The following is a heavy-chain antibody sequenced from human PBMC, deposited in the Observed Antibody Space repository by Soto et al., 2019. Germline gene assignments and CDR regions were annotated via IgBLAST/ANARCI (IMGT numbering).Heavy chain of an antibody. V-gene: IGHV4-59*01. CDR2: IYYTGST. Sequence: QVQLQESGPGLVKPSETLSLTCTVSGGSISSFYWSWIRQSPGRGLEWIGYIYYTGSTHYNPSLKSRLTISVDTSKNQFSLRLSSVTAADTAVYFSARGFRSGWCGDYFDSWGQGTLVTVSS. J-gene: IGHJ4*02. CDR1: GGSISSFY. D-gene: IGHD6-19*01. CDR3: ARGFRSGWCGDYFDS.